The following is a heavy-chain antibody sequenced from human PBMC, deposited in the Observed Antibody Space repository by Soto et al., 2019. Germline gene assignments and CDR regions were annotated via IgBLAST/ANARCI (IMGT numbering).Heavy chain of an antibody. J-gene: IGHJ4*02. CDR3: ARGLRRGYRYGYDY. CDR1: GGSFSGYY. CDR2: INHSGST. V-gene: IGHV4-34*01. D-gene: IGHD5-18*01. Sequence: QVQLQQWGAGLLKPSETLSLTCAVYGGSFSGYYWSWIRQPPGKGLEWIGEINHSGSTNYNPSLTTRVTISLDTSKHQFSLKLSSVTAADTAVYYCARGLRRGYRYGYDYWGQGPLVTVSS.